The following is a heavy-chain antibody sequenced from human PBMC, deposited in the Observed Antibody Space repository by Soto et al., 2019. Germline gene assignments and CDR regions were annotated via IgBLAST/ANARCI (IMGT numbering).Heavy chain of an antibody. J-gene: IGHJ6*03. CDR3: ARGHYYYGSGSPYYYYMDV. V-gene: IGHV1-2*04. CDR1: GYTFTGYY. Sequence: QVQLVQSGAEVKKPGASVKVSCKASGYTFTGYYMHWVRQAPGQGLEWMGWINPNSGGTNYAQKFQGWVTMTRDTSISTAYMELSRRRSDDTAVYYCARGHYYYGSGSPYYYYMDVWGKGTTVTVSS. CDR2: INPNSGGT. D-gene: IGHD3-10*01.